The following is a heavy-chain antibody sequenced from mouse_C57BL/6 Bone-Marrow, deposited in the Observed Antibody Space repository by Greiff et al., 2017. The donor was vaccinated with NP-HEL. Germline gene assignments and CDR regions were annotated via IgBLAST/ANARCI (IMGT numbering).Heavy chain of an antibody. J-gene: IGHJ3*01. CDR1: GYTFTGYW. CDR2: ILPGRGST. Sequence: VQLQQSGAELMKPGASVKLSCKATGYTFTGYWIEWVKQRPGHGLEWIGEILPGRGSTNYNEKFKGKATFTADTSSNTAYMKLSSLTTEDSAIYYCARGGAYDYDEGFAYWGQGTLVTVSA. CDR3: ARGGAYDYDEGFAY. V-gene: IGHV1-9*01. D-gene: IGHD2-4*01.